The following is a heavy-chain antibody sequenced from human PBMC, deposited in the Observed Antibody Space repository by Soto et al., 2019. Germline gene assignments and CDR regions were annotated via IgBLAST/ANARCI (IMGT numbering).Heavy chain of an antibody. D-gene: IGHD4-17*01. J-gene: IGHJ5*02. CDR3: ARWRSTGVTPNWFDP. CDR1: GGSISSYY. V-gene: IGHV4-59*08. Sequence: QVQLQESGPGLVKPSETLSLTCTVSGGSISSYYWSWIRQPPGKGLEWIGYIYYSGSTNYNPSLKTRCTISVDTSKNQFSLKLSSVTAADTAVYYCARWRSTGVTPNWFDPWGQGTLVTVSS. CDR2: IYYSGST.